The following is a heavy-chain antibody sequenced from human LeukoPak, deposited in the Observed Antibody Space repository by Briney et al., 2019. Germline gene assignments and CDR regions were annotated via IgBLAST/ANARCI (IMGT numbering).Heavy chain of an antibody. CDR2: ISGSGGST. Sequence: QSGGSLRLSCAASGFTFSSYGMSWVRQAPGKGLEWVSAISGSGGSTYYADSVKGRFTISRDNSKNTLYLQMNNLRADDTAVYYCARESGYAVGDFWGQGTLVTVSS. V-gene: IGHV3-23*01. CDR3: ARESGYAVGDF. J-gene: IGHJ4*02. D-gene: IGHD5-12*01. CDR1: GFTFSSYG.